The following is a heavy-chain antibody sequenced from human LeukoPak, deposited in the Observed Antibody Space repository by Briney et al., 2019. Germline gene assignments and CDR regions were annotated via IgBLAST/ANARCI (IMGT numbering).Heavy chain of an antibody. D-gene: IGHD6-13*01. CDR3: ARGTLSAAIDI. Sequence: GGSLRLSCAASGFTFSSYSMNWVRQAPGRGLEWVSSISSSSSYIYYADSVKGRFTISRDNAKNSLYLQMNSLRAEDTAVYYCARGTLSAAIDIWGQGTMVTVSS. V-gene: IGHV3-21*01. CDR1: GFTFSSYS. J-gene: IGHJ3*02. CDR2: ISSSSSYI.